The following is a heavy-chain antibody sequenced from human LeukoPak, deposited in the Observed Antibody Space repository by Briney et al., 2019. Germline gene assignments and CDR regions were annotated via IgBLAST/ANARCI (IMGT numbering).Heavy chain of an antibody. Sequence: SETLSLTCTVSGGSVSSGSYYWSWIRQPPGKGLEWIGYIYYSGSTNYNPSLKSRVTISVDTSKNQFSLKLSSVTAADTAVYYCARVRYSGYESDFDYWGQGTLVTVSS. D-gene: IGHD5-12*01. J-gene: IGHJ4*02. CDR1: GGSVSSGSYY. V-gene: IGHV4-61*01. CDR2: IYYSGST. CDR3: ARVRYSGYESDFDY.